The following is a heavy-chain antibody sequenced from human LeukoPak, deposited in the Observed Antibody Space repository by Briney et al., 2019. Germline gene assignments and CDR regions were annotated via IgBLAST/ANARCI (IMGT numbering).Heavy chain of an antibody. CDR3: ARVVTGGYYYGSGTDLFGNKLPMDV. Sequence: GGSLRLSCAASGFTFSNYAMHWVRQAPGKGLEWVAVISYDGSNKYYADSVKGRFTISRDNSKNTLYLQMNSLRAEDTAVYYCARVVTGGYYYGSGTDLFGNKLPMDVWGKGTTVTVSS. CDR2: ISYDGSNK. V-gene: IGHV3-30-3*01. CDR1: GFTFSNYA. D-gene: IGHD3-10*01. J-gene: IGHJ6*03.